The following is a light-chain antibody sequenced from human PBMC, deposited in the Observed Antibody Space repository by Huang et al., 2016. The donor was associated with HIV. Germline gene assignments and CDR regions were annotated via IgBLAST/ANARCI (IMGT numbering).Light chain of an antibody. J-gene: IGKJ4*01. Sequence: EIVLTQSPATLSLSPGERTTLSCRASQSINSYLAWYQQRPGQPPRLLIYDASNRATGIPARFSGRGSGTDFTLTISSLEPEDFAVYYCQQRSNWPPFTFGGGTKVEIK. CDR2: DAS. CDR3: QQRSNWPPFT. V-gene: IGKV3-11*01. CDR1: QSINSY.